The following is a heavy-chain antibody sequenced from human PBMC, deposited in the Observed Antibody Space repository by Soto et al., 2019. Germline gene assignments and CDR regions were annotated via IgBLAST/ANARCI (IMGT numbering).Heavy chain of an antibody. J-gene: IGHJ4*02. Sequence: GGSLRLSCAASGFTFSSYAMHWVRQAPGKGLEWVAVISYDGSNKYYADSVKGRFTISRDNSKNTLYLQMNSLRAEDTAVYYCARPSRWGYSYGSIFDYWGQGTLVTVSS. D-gene: IGHD5-18*01. CDR3: ARPSRWGYSYGSIFDY. V-gene: IGHV3-30-3*01. CDR1: GFTFSSYA. CDR2: ISYDGSNK.